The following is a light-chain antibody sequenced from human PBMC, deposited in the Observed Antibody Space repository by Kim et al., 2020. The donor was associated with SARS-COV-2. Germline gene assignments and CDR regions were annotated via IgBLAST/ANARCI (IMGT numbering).Light chain of an antibody. Sequence: ELTQPPSASGTPGQRVEISCSGSSSNIGINAVNWYQLFPGTAPKLLIYDNDRRPSGVPDRISGSKSGTSASLALSGLLSEDEAAYYCGTWDDSLDAWV. CDR1: SSNIGINA. V-gene: IGLV1-44*01. J-gene: IGLJ3*02. CDR3: GTWDDSLDAWV. CDR2: DND.